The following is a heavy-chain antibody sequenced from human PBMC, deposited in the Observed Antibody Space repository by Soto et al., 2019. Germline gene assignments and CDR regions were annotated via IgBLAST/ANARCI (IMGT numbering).Heavy chain of an antibody. J-gene: IGHJ4*02. CDR1: GYTFSSYG. CDR3: ARCFGDCFTPYY. Sequence: QVQLVQSGAEVKKPGASVKVSCKASGYTFSSYGISWVRQAPGQGLEWMGWISVYNGNTNYAQNLQGRVTITTDTSTRTAFMELRSLRSDDTAVYYCARCFGDCFTPYYWGQGTLVTVSS. D-gene: IGHD2-21*02. CDR2: ISVYNGNT. V-gene: IGHV1-18*01.